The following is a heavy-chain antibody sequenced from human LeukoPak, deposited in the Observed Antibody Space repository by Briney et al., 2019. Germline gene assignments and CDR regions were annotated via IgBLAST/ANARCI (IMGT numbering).Heavy chain of an antibody. CDR1: GFTFSSYS. D-gene: IGHD4-17*01. J-gene: IGHJ4*02. CDR3: AKDQSTVTRGYLGY. V-gene: IGHV3-21*04. Sequence: GGSLRLSCAASGFTFSSYSMNWVRQAPGKGLEWVSSISSSSSYIYYADSVKGRFTISRDNAKNSLYLQMNSLRAEDTAVYYCAKDQSTVTRGYLGYWGQGTLVTVSS. CDR2: ISSSSSYI.